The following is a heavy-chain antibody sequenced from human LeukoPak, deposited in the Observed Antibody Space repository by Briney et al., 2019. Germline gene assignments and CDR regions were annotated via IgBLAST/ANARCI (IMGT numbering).Heavy chain of an antibody. V-gene: IGHV3-74*01. D-gene: IGHD3-10*01. CDR2: ISGDGRNI. CDR3: ARGIMVRGVGDWFDP. Sequence: GGSLRLSCVPSGFTFSSYWMHWVRQDPRKGLVWVSRISGDGRNINYADSVRGRFTISRDNAKNSLYLQMNSLRAEDTAVYYCARGIMVRGVGDWFDPWGQGTLVTVSS. J-gene: IGHJ5*02. CDR1: GFTFSSYW.